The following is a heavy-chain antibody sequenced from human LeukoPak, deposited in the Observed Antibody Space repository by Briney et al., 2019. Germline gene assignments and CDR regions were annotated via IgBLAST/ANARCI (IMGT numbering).Heavy chain of an antibody. D-gene: IGHD5-18*01. V-gene: IGHV4-34*01. J-gene: IGHJ4*02. CDR3: ARGPRGYSYGVEVYYSDY. CDR2: INHSGST. Sequence: PSETLSLTCTVSGASISSYYWSWIRQPPGKGLEWIGEINHSGSTNYNPSLKSRVTISVDTSKNQFSLKLSSVTAADTAVYYCARGPRGYSYGVEVYYSDYWGQGTLVTVSS. CDR1: GASISSYY.